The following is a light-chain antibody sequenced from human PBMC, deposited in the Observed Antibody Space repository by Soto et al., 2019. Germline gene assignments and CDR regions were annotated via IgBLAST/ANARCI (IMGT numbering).Light chain of an antibody. CDR2: EVF. Sequence: DVVMTQTPLSLSVAPGQPASISCKSSQSLVHSDGKTYLYWYLQKAGQPPQLLVHEVFNRFSGVPDRFSGSGSGTEFTLRISRVEAEDVGVYYCMQSIELPLTFGGGTKVESK. J-gene: IGKJ4*01. CDR3: MQSIELPLT. V-gene: IGKV2D-29*01. CDR1: QSLVHSDGKTY.